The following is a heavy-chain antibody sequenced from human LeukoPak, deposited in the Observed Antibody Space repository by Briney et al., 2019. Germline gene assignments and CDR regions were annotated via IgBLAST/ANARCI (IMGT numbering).Heavy chain of an antibody. J-gene: IGHJ3*02. V-gene: IGHV4-61*02. Sequence: PSETLSLTCTVSGGSISSGDYYWSWIRQPAGKGLEWIGRIYTSGSTNYNPSLKSRVTMSVDTSKNQFSLKLSSVTAADTAVYYCARDLGYYDSSGIAFDIWGQGTMVTVSS. D-gene: IGHD3-22*01. CDR3: ARDLGYYDSSGIAFDI. CDR2: IYTSGST. CDR1: GGSISSGDYY.